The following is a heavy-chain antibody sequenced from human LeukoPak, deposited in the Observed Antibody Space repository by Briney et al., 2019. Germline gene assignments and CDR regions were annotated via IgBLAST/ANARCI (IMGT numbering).Heavy chain of an antibody. Sequence: GGSLRLSCAASGFTFSNYDMHWVRQTTGNGLEWVSTITIAGDTYYPGSVKGRFTISREIAKDSLYLQMNSLRPGDTAVYYCARAYCSGGSCYGLFDYWGHGTLVTVSS. CDR1: GFTFSNYD. V-gene: IGHV3-13*04. CDR2: ITIAGDT. CDR3: ARAYCSGGSCYGLFDY. J-gene: IGHJ4*01. D-gene: IGHD2-15*01.